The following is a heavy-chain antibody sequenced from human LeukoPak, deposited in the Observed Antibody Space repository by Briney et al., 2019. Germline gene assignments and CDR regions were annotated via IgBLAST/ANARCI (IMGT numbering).Heavy chain of an antibody. Sequence: GGSLRLSCAASGFTFSGSAMHWVRQASGKGLEWVGRIRSKANSYATAYAASVKGRFTISRDDSKNTAYLQMNSLKTEDTAVYYCTTFYDSSGYYPYYFDYWGQGTLVTVSS. CDR3: TTFYDSSGYYPYYFDY. D-gene: IGHD3-22*01. J-gene: IGHJ4*02. CDR2: IRSKANSYAT. V-gene: IGHV3-73*01. CDR1: GFTFSGSA.